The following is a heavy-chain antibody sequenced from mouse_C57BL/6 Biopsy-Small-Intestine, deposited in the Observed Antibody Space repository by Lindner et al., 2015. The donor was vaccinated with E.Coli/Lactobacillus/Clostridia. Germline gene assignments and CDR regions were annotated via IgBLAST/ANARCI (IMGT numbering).Heavy chain of an antibody. CDR3: ARSNWDEAMDY. D-gene: IGHD4-1*02. J-gene: IGHJ4*01. V-gene: IGHV1-4*01. CDR1: GYTFTSYT. Sequence: VQLQESGAELARPGASVKMSCKASGYTFTSYTMHWVNQRPGQGLEWIGYSNPTSGYTKYNQKFKDKATLTADKSSSTAYMQLSSLTSEDSAVYYCARSNWDEAMDYWGQGTSVIVSS. CDR2: SNPTSGYT.